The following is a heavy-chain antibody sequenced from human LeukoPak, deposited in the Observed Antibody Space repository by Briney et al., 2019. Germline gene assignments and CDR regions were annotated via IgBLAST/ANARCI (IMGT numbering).Heavy chain of an antibody. J-gene: IGHJ4*02. CDR2: INPSSGGT. CDR3: ARLGSLGVTLVWGGPSRTTIDY. D-gene: IGHD3-16*01. V-gene: IGHV1-2*02. CDR1: GYTFTSYY. Sequence: ASVKVSCKASGYTFTSYYIHWVRQAPGQGPEWLGWINPSSGGTDYAQKFQGRVTMTRDTSTNTAYMELTSLRSDDTAVYYWARLGSLGVTLVWGGPSRTTIDYWGQGTLVTVSS.